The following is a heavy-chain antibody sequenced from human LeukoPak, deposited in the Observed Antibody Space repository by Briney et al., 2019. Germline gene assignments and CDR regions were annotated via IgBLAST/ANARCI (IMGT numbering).Heavy chain of an antibody. Sequence: PGGSLRLSCAASGFTFSSYGMSWVRQAPGKGLEWVSGISVSGGSTYYADSVKGRFTISRDNSKNTLYLQMNSLRAEDTAVYYCAKDGYTEWLGMYYFDSWGQGTLVTVSS. J-gene: IGHJ4*02. CDR1: GFTFSSYG. V-gene: IGHV3-23*01. CDR2: ISVSGGST. D-gene: IGHD6-19*01. CDR3: AKDGYTEWLGMYYFDS.